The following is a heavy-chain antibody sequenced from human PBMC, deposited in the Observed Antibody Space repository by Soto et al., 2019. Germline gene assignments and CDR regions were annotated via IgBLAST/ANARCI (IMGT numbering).Heavy chain of an antibody. V-gene: IGHV4-31*03. D-gene: IGHD4-17*01. Sequence: QVQLQESGPGLVKPSQTLSLTCTVSGGSISSGGYYWSWIRQHPGKGLEWIGYVYYSGSTYYNPSLKSRVTISVDTSKNQFSLKLSSVTAADTAVYYCARDPHGDYDYYYYGMDVWGQVTTVTVSS. CDR2: VYYSGST. J-gene: IGHJ6*02. CDR3: ARDPHGDYDYYYYGMDV. CDR1: GGSISSGGYY.